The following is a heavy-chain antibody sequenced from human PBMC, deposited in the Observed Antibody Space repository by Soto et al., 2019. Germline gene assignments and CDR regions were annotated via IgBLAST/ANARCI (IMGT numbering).Heavy chain of an antibody. V-gene: IGHV3-33*01. J-gene: IGHJ6*02. CDR3: AREQLAALAVPYYYYGMDV. CDR2: IWYDGSNK. Sequence: QVQLVESGGGVVQPGRSLRLSCAASGFTFSSYGMHWVRQAPGKGLEWVAVIWYDGSNKYYADSVKGRFTISRDNSKNTLYLQMNSLRAEDTAVYYCAREQLAALAVPYYYYGMDVWGQGTTVTVSS. CDR1: GFTFSSYG. D-gene: IGHD6-13*01.